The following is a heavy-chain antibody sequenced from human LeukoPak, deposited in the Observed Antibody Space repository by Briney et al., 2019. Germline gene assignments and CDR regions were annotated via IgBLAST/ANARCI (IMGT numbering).Heavy chain of an antibody. D-gene: IGHD6-19*01. J-gene: IGHJ4*02. CDR3: VRRPYRSGFDF. CDR1: GFTVSSNY. Sequence: GGSLRLSCAASGFTVSSNYMSWVRQAPGKGLEWVSVIYSGGGTYYADSVRGRFTISRDNAKNSLELHLSRLRPEDTALYYCVRRPYRSGFDFWGQGTLVTVSS. CDR2: IYSGGGT. V-gene: IGHV3-66*01.